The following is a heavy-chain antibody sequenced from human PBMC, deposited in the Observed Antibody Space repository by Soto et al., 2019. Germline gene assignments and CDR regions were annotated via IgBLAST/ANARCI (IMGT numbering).Heavy chain of an antibody. V-gene: IGHV3-23*01. Sequence: EVQLLESGGGLVQPGGSLRLSCAASGFTFRRYAMRWVRQAPVKGLEWVSAISGSGDSTYYADSVKGRFTISRDNSKNTPYLQMNSLRAEDTAVYYCARRGSGCSYDYWGQGTLVTVS. D-gene: IGHD1-26*01. J-gene: IGHJ4*02. CDR1: GFTFRRYA. CDR3: ARRGSGCSYDY. CDR2: ISGSGDST.